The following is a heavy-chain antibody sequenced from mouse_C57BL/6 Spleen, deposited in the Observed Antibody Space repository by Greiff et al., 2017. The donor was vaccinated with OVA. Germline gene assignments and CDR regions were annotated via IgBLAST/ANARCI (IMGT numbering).Heavy chain of an antibody. CDR1: GYTFTSYW. V-gene: IGHV1-69*01. CDR3: ARGYYGSSYWYFDV. J-gene: IGHJ1*03. Sequence: QVQLQQPGAELVMPGASVKLSCKASGYTFTSYWMHWVKQRPGQGLEWIGEIDPSDSYTNYNQKFKGKSTLTVDKSSSTAYMQLSSLTSEDSAVYYCARGYYGSSYWYFDVWGTGTTVTVPS. CDR2: IDPSDSYT. D-gene: IGHD1-1*01.